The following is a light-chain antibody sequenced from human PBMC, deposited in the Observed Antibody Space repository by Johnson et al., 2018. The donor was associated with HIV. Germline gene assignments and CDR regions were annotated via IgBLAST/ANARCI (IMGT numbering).Light chain of an antibody. CDR2: ENN. CDR1: SSNIGNNY. CDR3: GTWDSSLSASYV. Sequence: QSVLTQPPSVSAAPGQKVTISCSGSSSNIGNNYVSWYQQLPGTAPKLLIYENNKRPSGIPDRFSGSKSGTSATLGITGLKTGDAADYYCGTWDSSLSASYVFGTGTKVTVL. J-gene: IGLJ1*01. V-gene: IGLV1-51*02.